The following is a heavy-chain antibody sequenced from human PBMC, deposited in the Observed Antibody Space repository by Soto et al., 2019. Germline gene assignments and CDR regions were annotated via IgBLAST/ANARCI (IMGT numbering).Heavy chain of an antibody. CDR1: GYSFNNYA. CDR3: ARLFGRGVTIAGFDI. CDR2: ITVYNSNT. V-gene: IGHV1-18*01. Sequence: VQLVQSGAEVKKPGASVTVSCKASGYSFNNYAIAWVRQAPGQGLEWMGWITVYNSNTNYAEQVQDRVTMTTDTSTNTAYMELRSLKSDDTAVYFCARLFGRGVTIAGFDIWGQGTLVTVSA. D-gene: IGHD3-10*01. J-gene: IGHJ4*02.